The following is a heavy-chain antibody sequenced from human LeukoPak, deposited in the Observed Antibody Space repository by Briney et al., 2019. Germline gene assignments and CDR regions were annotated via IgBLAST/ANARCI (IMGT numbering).Heavy chain of an antibody. J-gene: IGHJ5*02. V-gene: IGHV4-61*02. CDR1: GGSISSGSYY. Sequence: SQTLSLTCTVSGGSISSGSYYWSWIRQPAGKGLEWIGRIYTSGSTNYNPSLKSRVTISVDTSKNQFSLKLSSVTAADTAVYYCARDRNYYDSSGYYFNWFDPWGQGTLVTVSS. CDR2: IYTSGST. D-gene: IGHD3-22*01. CDR3: ARDRNYYDSSGYYFNWFDP.